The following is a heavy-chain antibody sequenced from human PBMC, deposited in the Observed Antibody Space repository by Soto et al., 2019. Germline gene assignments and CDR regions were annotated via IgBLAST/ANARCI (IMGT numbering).Heavy chain of an antibody. CDR3: ARELAARHSEDYYYYYYMDV. V-gene: IGHV4-31*03. J-gene: IGHJ6*03. CDR2: IYYSGST. D-gene: IGHD6-6*01. CDR1: VGSISSGGYY. Sequence: PSETLSLTCTVSVGSISSGGYYWSWIRQHPGKGLEWIGYIYYSGSTYYNPSLKSRVTISVDTSKNQFPLKLSSVTAADTAVYYCARELAARHSEDYYYYYYMDVWGKGTTVTVSS.